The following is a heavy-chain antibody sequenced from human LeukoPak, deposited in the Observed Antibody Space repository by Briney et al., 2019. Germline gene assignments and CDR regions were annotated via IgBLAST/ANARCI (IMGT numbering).Heavy chain of an antibody. J-gene: IGHJ6*03. D-gene: IGHD3-16*01. CDR2: IYYSGST. CDR1: GGSISSYY. V-gene: IGHV4-59*01. CDR3: ARETSQKGAHYMDV. Sequence: SETLSLTCTVSGGSISSYYWSWIWQPPGKGLEWIGYIYYSGSTNYNPSLKSRVTISVDTSKNQFSLKLSSVTAADTAVYYCARETSQKGAHYMDVWGKGTTVTISS.